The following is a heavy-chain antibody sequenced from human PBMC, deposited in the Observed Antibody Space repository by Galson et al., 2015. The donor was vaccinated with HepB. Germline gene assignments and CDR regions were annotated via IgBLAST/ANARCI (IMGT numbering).Heavy chain of an antibody. CDR2: IKQDGSEK. D-gene: IGHD6-19*01. CDR3: ARDRRLGDWYFDL. CDR1: GFTFSSYW. Sequence: SLRLSCAASGFTFSSYWMSWVRQAPGKGLEWVANIKQDGSEKYYVDSVKGRFTISRDNAKNSLYLQMNSLRAEDTAVYYCARDRRLGDWYFDLWGRGTLVTVSS. V-gene: IGHV3-7*03. J-gene: IGHJ2*01.